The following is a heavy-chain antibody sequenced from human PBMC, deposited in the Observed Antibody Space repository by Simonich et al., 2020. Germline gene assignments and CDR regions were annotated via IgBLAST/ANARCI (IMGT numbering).Heavy chain of an antibody. CDR1: GGTFRSYA. D-gene: IGHD2-15*01. V-gene: IGHV1-69*09. J-gene: IGHJ6*03. CDR3: ARGGLADRRIVYYYYMDV. Sequence: QVQLVQSGAEVKKPGSSVKVSCKASGGTFRSYAISWVRQAPGQGLEWMGRIIPILGRANYAQKFQGRGTITADKSTSTAYMELSSLRSEDTAVYYCARGGLADRRIVYYYYMDVWGKGTTVTVSS. CDR2: IIPILGRA.